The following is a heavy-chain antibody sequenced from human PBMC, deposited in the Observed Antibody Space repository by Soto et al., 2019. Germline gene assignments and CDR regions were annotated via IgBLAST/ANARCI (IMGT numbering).Heavy chain of an antibody. CDR2: ISGSAGTT. J-gene: IGHJ4*02. V-gene: IGHV3-23*01. CDR3: ANYFGPGTGRFEY. D-gene: IGHD1-1*01. Sequence: GGSLRLSCAASGFTFDDYAMHWVRQAPGKGLEWVSAISGSAGTTYYADSVKGRFTVSRDNSKNTLYLQMNSLRANDTAVYYCANYFGPGTGRFEYWGPGTLVTVSS. CDR1: GFTFDDYA.